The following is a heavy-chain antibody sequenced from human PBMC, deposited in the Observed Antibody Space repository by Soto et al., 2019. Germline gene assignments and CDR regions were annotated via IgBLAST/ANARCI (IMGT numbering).Heavy chain of an antibody. V-gene: IGHV4-59*01. CDR1: GGSISSYY. J-gene: IGHJ6*03. CDR2: IYYSGNT. D-gene: IGHD5-12*01. Sequence: PSETLSLTCTVSGGSISSYYWSWIRQPPGKGLEWIGYIYYSGNTNYNPSLKSRVTISVDTSKNQFSLKLSSVTAADTAVYYCARAGYSGYDSVYYYMDVWGKGTTVTVSS. CDR3: ARAGYSGYDSVYYYMDV.